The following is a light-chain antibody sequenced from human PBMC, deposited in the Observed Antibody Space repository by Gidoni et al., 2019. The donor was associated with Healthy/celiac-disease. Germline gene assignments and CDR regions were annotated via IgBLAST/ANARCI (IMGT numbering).Light chain of an antibody. CDR3: SSYTISSTYV. Sequence: QSALTQPPSVSGSPGQSVTISCTGTSSDVGSYNRVSWYQQPPGTAPKLMICEVSNRPSGVPDRFSGSKSGNTASLTISGLQAEDEADYYCSSYTISSTYVFGTGTKVTVL. V-gene: IGLV2-18*02. J-gene: IGLJ1*01. CDR2: EVS. CDR1: SSDVGSYNR.